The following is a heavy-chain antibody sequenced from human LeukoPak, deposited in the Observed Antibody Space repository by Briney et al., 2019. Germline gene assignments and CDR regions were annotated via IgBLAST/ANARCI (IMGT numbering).Heavy chain of an antibody. V-gene: IGHV4-34*01. Sequence: SETLSLTCAVYGGSFSGYYWSWIRQPPGKGLEWIGEINHSGSTNYNPSLKSRVTISVDTSKNQFSLKLSPVTAADTAVYYCARDLLGGYSYGPLPFRYYYYGMDVWGQGTTVTVSS. CDR1: GGSFSGYY. CDR3: ARDLLGGYSYGPLPFRYYYYGMDV. CDR2: INHSGST. D-gene: IGHD5-18*01. J-gene: IGHJ6*02.